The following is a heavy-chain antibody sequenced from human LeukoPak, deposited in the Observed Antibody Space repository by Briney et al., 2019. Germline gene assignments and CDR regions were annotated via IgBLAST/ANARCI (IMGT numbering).Heavy chain of an antibody. CDR3: ARGHPRELFPFDY. Sequence: PGGSLRLSCAASGFTFSNYWMSWVRQAPGKGLEWVANINQDGSEKYYVDSVKGRFTISRDNAKNSLYLQMNSLRAEDTAVYYCARGHPRELFPFDYWGQGTLVTVSS. D-gene: IGHD1-26*01. CDR2: INQDGSEK. CDR1: GFTFSNYW. V-gene: IGHV3-7*01. J-gene: IGHJ4*02.